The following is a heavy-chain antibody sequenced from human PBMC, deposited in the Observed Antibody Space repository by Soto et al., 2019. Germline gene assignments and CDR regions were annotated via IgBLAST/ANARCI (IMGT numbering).Heavy chain of an antibody. J-gene: IGHJ4*02. CDR2: INHSGSN. D-gene: IGHD2-8*02. CDR1: GGSFSGYY. CDR3: ARDKITGLFDY. Sequence: QVQLQQWGAGLLKPSETLSLTCAVYGGSFSGYYWTWIRQPPGTGLEWIGEINHSGSNNYNPSLKSRVTISVETSKNQFSLKLTSVTAADTAVYYCARDKITGLFDYWGQGTLVTVSS. V-gene: IGHV4-34*01.